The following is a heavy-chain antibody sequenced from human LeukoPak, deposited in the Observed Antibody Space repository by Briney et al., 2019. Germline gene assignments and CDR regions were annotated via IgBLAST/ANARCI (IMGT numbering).Heavy chain of an antibody. J-gene: IGHJ4*02. D-gene: IGHD6-19*01. CDR3: ARHAVYAGSGWAFDY. CDR1: GGSISPYY. Sequence: SETLSLTCTVSGGSISPYYWSWIRQPPGKGLEWIGYIFHTGSGSTSHNPSLKCRVTISVDTSKNQSSLNLNSVTAADTAVYYCARHAVYAGSGWAFDYWGQGTLVTVSS. V-gene: IGHV4-59*08. CDR2: IFHTGSGST.